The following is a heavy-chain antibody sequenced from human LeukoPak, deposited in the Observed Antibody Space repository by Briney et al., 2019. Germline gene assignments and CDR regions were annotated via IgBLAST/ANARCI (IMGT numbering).Heavy chain of an antibody. CDR1: GGSISSYY. CDR2: IYYSGST. Sequence: SETLSLTCTVSGGSISSYYWSRIRQPPGKGLEWIGYIYYSGSTNYNPSLKSRVTISVDTSKNQFSLKLSSVTAADTAVYYCASRTVAGAFDIWGQGTMVTVSS. J-gene: IGHJ3*02. CDR3: ASRTVAGAFDI. D-gene: IGHD6-19*01. V-gene: IGHV4-59*01.